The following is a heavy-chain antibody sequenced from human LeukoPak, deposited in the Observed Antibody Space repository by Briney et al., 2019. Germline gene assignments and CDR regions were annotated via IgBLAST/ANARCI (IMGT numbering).Heavy chain of an antibody. J-gene: IGHJ4*02. CDR1: GYTFTSYD. Sequence: ASVKVSCKASGYTFTSYDINWVRQATGQGLEWMGWMNPNSGNTGYAQKFQGRVTMTRNTSISTANMELSSLRSEDTAVYYCARATILTGYLFDYWGQGTLVTVSS. CDR3: ARATILTGYLFDY. CDR2: MNPNSGNT. D-gene: IGHD3-9*01. V-gene: IGHV1-8*01.